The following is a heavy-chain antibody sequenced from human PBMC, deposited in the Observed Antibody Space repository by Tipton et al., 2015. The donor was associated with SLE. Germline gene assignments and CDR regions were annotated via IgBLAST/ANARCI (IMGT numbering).Heavy chain of an antibody. V-gene: IGHV4-31*03. CDR1: GGSISSYY. J-gene: IGHJ5*02. CDR2: IYYSGST. Sequence: TLSLTCTVSGGSISSYYWSWIRQHPGKGLEWIGYIYYSGSTYYNPSLKSRVTISVDTSKNQFSLKLSSVTAAGTAVYYCARTGTTWHWFDPWGQGTLVTVSS. D-gene: IGHD4-11*01. CDR3: ARTGTTWHWFDP.